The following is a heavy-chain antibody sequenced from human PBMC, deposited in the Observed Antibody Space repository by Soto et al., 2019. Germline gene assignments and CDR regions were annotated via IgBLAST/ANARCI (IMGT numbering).Heavy chain of an antibody. CDR3: ARVPSPFDFYYAMDV. CDR2: VNPSGEA. Sequence: SETLSLTCGVYGGSFRNYYWIWVRQPPGKGLEWIGEVNPSGEATYNPSLKSRVTMSLDTSHNHFSLKITSVTAADTAVYFCARVPSPFDFYYAMDVWGQGTTVTVSS. D-gene: IGHD3-16*01. V-gene: IGHV4-34*01. J-gene: IGHJ6*02. CDR1: GGSFRNYY.